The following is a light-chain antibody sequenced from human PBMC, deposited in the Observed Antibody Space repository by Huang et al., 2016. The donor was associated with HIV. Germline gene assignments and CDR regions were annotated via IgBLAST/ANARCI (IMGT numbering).Light chain of an antibody. CDR1: QSVGRTS. V-gene: IGKV3-20*01. J-gene: IGKJ1*01. CDR3: QQYGSSPTT. CDR2: DAS. Sequence: EILLTQSPGTLSLSPGERATLSCRASQSVGRTSLAWYQQQPGQAPTPLIYDASRRPSGIPDRFSGSGSGTDFTLSISRLEPEDFAVYYCQQYGSSPTTFGQGTKVEI.